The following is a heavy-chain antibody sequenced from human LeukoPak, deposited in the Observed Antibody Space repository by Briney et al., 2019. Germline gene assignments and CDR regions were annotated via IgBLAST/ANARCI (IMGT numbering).Heavy chain of an antibody. CDR3: ARVSLVRRVDP. Sequence: GGSLRLSCAASGFTFSSYWMSWVRQAPGEGLEWVANIKQDGSEKYYVDSVEGRFTISRDNAKNSLYLQMNSLRAEDTAVYYCARVSLVRRVDPWGQGTLVTVSS. D-gene: IGHD6-13*01. CDR2: IKQDGSEK. CDR1: GFTFSSYW. V-gene: IGHV3-7*01. J-gene: IGHJ5*02.